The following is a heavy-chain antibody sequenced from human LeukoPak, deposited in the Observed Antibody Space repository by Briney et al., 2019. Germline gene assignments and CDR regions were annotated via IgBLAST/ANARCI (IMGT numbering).Heavy chain of an antibody. Sequence: PGGSLRLSCAASGFTFSIYAMSWVRQAPGKGLEWVSAISGSGGSTYYADSVKGRFTISRENSKNTLYPKKKSLRAEDRPVLYWAKDINSSGWYIDALDLWGQGTMVTVSS. CDR3: AKDINSSGWYIDALDL. J-gene: IGHJ3*01. D-gene: IGHD6-19*01. CDR2: ISGSGGST. CDR1: GFTFSIYA. V-gene: IGHV3-23*01.